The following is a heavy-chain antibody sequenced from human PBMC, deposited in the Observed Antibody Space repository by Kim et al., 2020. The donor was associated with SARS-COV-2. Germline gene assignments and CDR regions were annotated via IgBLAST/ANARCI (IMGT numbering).Heavy chain of an antibody. CDR2: IYYSGST. CDR1: GGSISSGGYY. Sequence: SETLSLTCTVSGGSISSGGYYWSWIRQHPGKGLEWIGYIYYSGSTYYNPSLKSRVTISVDTSKNQFSLKLSSVTAADTAVYYCARGSITIFGVVPPWFDPWGQGTLVTVSS. CDR3: ARGSITIFGVVPPWFDP. V-gene: IGHV4-31*03. J-gene: IGHJ5*02. D-gene: IGHD3-3*01.